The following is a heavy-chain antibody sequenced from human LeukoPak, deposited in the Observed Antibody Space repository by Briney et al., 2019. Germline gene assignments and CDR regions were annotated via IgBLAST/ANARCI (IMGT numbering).Heavy chain of an antibody. Sequence: ASVKVSCKASGYTFTSYDINWVRQATGQGPEWMGWMNPNSGNTGYAQKFQGRVTITRNTSISTAYMELSSLRSEDTAVYYCARVVVAATVWYFDLWGRGTLVTVSS. CDR3: ARVVVAATVWYFDL. D-gene: IGHD2-15*01. CDR1: GYTFTSYD. J-gene: IGHJ2*01. V-gene: IGHV1-8*03. CDR2: MNPNSGNT.